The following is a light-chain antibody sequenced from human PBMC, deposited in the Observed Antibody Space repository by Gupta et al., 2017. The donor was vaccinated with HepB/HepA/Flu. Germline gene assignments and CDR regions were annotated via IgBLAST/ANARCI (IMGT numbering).Light chain of an antibody. CDR2: KAS. Sequence: DIQMTKSPSTLSASVGDRVTITCRASQTIKSWLAWYVQKPGKAPQVLLYKASNLETGVPSRFSGSGSGTYFILTISSLQPDDFATYYCQQYDFYPWTFGQGTKMEIK. J-gene: IGKJ1*01. V-gene: IGKV1-5*03. CDR1: QTIKSW. CDR3: QQYDFYPWT.